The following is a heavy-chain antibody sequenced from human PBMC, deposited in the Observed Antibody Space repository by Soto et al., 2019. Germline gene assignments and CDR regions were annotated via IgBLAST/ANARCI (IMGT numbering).Heavy chain of an antibody. D-gene: IGHD5-12*01. CDR2: INHSGST. Sequence: SETLSLTCAVYGGSFSGYYWSWIRQPPGKGLEWIGEINHSGSTNYNPSLKSRVTISVDTSKNQFSLKLSSVTAADTAVYYCASLFRSGYGHYYYYGMDVWGQGTTVTVSS. CDR3: ASLFRSGYGHYYYYGMDV. V-gene: IGHV4-34*01. CDR1: GGSFSGYY. J-gene: IGHJ6*02.